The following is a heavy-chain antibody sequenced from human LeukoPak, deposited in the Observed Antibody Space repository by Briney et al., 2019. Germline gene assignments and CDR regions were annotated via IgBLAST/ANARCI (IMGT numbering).Heavy chain of an antibody. CDR3: PRQNYDISTHYSGVGWLDP. Sequence: GGSLRLSCAASGFDFSSYSMNWVRQAPGKGLEWVSTISASSSYIDYADSVKGRFTIPRDTAKNGVYLQKSSLRLEDTAVYYGPRQNYDISTHYSGVGWLDPWGQGTLVIVSS. CDR1: GFDFSSYS. V-gene: IGHV3-21*01. D-gene: IGHD3-9*01. J-gene: IGHJ5*02. CDR2: ISASSSYI.